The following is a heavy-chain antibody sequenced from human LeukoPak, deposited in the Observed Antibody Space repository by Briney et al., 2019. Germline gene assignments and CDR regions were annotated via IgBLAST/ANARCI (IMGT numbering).Heavy chain of an antibody. CDR1: GFTFDDYA. CDR2: ISWNSGSI. CDR3: AKGISMVRGGMDV. V-gene: IGHV3-9*01. J-gene: IGHJ6*04. D-gene: IGHD3-10*01. Sequence: GGSLRLSCAASGFTFDDYAMHWVRHAPGKGLEWVSGISWNSGSIGYADSVKGRFTISRDNAKNPLYLQMNSLRAEDTALDYCAKGISMVRGGMDVWGKGTTVTVSS.